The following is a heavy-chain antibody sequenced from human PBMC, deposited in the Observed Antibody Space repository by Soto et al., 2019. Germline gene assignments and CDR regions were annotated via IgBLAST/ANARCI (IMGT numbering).Heavy chain of an antibody. V-gene: IGHV6-1*01. J-gene: IGHJ4*02. D-gene: IGHD1-26*01. CDR3: AGMQEGALAF. Sequence: QTLSLSGAISGCSVSSNSAAWNWIRQSPSRGLEWLGRTYYRSKWYNEYAVSVKSRITIKPDTSKNQFSLQLSSVIPEDTAVYYCAGMQEGALAFWGQGTLVTVSS. CDR1: GCSVSSNSAA. CDR2: TYYRSKWYN.